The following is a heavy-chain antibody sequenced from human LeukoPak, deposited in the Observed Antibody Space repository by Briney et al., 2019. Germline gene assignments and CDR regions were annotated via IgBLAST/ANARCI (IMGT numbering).Heavy chain of an antibody. CDR3: ARGPSRDYGSGSSWFDP. Sequence: GASVKVSCKASGYTFTTYDINWVRQVTRQGLEWMGWMNPNSGNTGYAQKIQGRVTMTRNTSINTAYMELSSLRSEDTAVYYCARGPSRDYGSGSSWFDPWGQGTLVTVSS. CDR1: GYTFTTYD. D-gene: IGHD3-10*01. J-gene: IGHJ5*02. CDR2: MNPNSGNT. V-gene: IGHV1-8*01.